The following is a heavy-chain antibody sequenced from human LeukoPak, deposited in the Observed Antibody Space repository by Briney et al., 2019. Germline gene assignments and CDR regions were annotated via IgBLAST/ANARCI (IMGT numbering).Heavy chain of an antibody. CDR1: GGSISGYY. V-gene: IGHV4-59*01. J-gene: IGHJ4*02. CDR2: IFYTGST. Sequence: SETLSLTCTVSGGSISGYYWSWIRQPPGKGLEWIGFIFYTGSTNYNPSLKSRVTISVDTSKNQFSLRLSSVTAPDTAVYSCARGGGYNTFDYWGQGPLVTVSS. D-gene: IGHD5-24*01. CDR3: ARGGGYNTFDY.